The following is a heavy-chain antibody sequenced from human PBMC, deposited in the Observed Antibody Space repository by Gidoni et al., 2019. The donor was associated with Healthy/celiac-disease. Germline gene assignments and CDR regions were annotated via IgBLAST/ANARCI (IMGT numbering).Heavy chain of an antibody. V-gene: IGHV3-21*01. CDR3: ARDSSGSYYTADY. D-gene: IGHD1-26*01. CDR2: ISSSSSYI. CDR1: GFTFSSYS. J-gene: IGHJ4*02. Sequence: EVQLVESGGGLVKHGGSLRLSCAASGFTFSSYSMNWVRQAPGKGLEWVSSISSSSSYIYYADSVKGRFTISRDNAKNSLYLQMNSLRAEDTAVYYCARDSSGSYYTADYWGQGTLVTVSS.